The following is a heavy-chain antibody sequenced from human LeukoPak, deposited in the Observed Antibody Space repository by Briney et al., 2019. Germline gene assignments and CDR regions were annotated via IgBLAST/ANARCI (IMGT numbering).Heavy chain of an antibody. CDR3: AKDLSDDFWSGYYFDY. D-gene: IGHD3-3*01. Sequence: GGSLRLSCAASGFTFSSYGMHWVRQAPGKGLEWVAFIRYDGSNKYHADSVKGRFTISRDNSKNTLYLQMNSLRAEDTAVYYCAKDLSDDFWSGYYFDYWGQGTLVTVSS. J-gene: IGHJ4*02. V-gene: IGHV3-30*02. CDR1: GFTFSSYG. CDR2: IRYDGSNK.